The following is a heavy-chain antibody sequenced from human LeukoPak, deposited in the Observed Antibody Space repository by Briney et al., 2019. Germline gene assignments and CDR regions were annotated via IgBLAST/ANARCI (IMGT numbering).Heavy chain of an antibody. Sequence: PGGSLRLSCAASGFTFSKYAVYWVRQAPGKGLEWVANIKQDGSEAYYVDSVKGRFTISRDNAKNSLYLQMNSLRAEDTAVYYCARDFSLTRLERPFDYWGQGTLVTVSS. V-gene: IGHV3-7*01. J-gene: IGHJ4*02. D-gene: IGHD1-1*01. CDR3: ARDFSLTRLERPFDY. CDR2: IKQDGSEA. CDR1: GFTFSKYA.